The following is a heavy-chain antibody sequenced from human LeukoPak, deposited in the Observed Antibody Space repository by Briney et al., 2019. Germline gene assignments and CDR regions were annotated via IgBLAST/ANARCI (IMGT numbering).Heavy chain of an antibody. Sequence: PGGSLRLSCAASGFTFSNYGIHWVRQAPGKGLEWVSVIWYDGSNKYYADSVKGRFTISRDNSKNSLYLQMNGLKVGDTAVYYCAREDSSLAPFDYWGQGTLVTVSS. D-gene: IGHD4-11*01. CDR1: GFTFSNYG. V-gene: IGHV3-33*01. CDR2: IWYDGSNK. CDR3: AREDSSLAPFDY. J-gene: IGHJ4*02.